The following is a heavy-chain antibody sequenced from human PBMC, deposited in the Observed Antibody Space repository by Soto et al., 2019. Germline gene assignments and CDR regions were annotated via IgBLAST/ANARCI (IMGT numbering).Heavy chain of an antibody. Sequence: SGTLSLTCAVSGGSISSNNWCWWLRHPREKVQEVSGEMHHSGSTNYNPSLKSRVTISIDKSKNTFSLKVSSVTAADTAVYYCAGERMAVTGTGYGMDVWGQGTTVTVSS. CDR2: MHHSGST. D-gene: IGHD6-19*01. J-gene: IGHJ6*02. CDR1: GGSISSNNW. CDR3: AGERMAVTGTGYGMDV. V-gene: IGHV4-4*02.